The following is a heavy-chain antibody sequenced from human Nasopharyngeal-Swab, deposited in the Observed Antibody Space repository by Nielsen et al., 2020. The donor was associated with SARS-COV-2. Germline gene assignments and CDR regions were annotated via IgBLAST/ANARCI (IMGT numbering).Heavy chain of an antibody. CDR3: ARDGLDYDFWSAYFMDV. V-gene: IGHV3-21*01. CDR2: ISSSSTYI. J-gene: IGHJ6*02. Sequence: GESLKISCAASGFTFSNYNMNWVRHAPGKGLECVSSISSSSTYIYYADPVKGRFTISRDSAKNSLYLQMNSLRAEDTAVYYCARDGLDYDFWSAYFMDVWGQGTTVTVSS. D-gene: IGHD3-3*01. CDR1: GFTFSNYN.